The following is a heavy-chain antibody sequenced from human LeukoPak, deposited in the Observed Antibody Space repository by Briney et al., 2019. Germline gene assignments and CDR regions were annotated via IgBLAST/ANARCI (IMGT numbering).Heavy chain of an antibody. V-gene: IGHV1-2*06. CDR1: GYTFTGYY. CDR3: AGEGQQRDY. J-gene: IGHJ4*02. Sequence: ASVKVSCKASGYTFTGYYMHWVRQAPGQGLEWMGRINPNSGGTNYAEKFQGRVTMTRDTSINTAYMELNRLRADDTAVYYCAGEGQQRDYWGQGTLVTVSS. CDR2: INPNSGGT. D-gene: IGHD6-13*01.